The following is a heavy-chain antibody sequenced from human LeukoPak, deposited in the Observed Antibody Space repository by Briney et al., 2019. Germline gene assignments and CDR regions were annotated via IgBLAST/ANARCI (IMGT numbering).Heavy chain of an antibody. CDR3: ARHKITFGGVIVIIDY. J-gene: IGHJ4*02. CDR1: GGSISSSSYY. D-gene: IGHD3-16*02. Sequence: SETLSLTCTVSGGSISSSSYYWGWIRQPPGKGLEWIGGIYYSGSTYYNPSLKSRVTISVDTSKNQFSLKLSSVTAADTAVYYCARHKITFGGVIVIIDYWGQGTLVTVSS. V-gene: IGHV4-39*01. CDR2: IYYSGST.